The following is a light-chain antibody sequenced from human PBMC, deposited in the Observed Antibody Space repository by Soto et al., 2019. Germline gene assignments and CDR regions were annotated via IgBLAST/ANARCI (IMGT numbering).Light chain of an antibody. CDR1: HDIRKY. J-gene: IGKJ5*01. Sequence: DNQMTQSPSSLTASEGDRITVXXQASHDIRKYVNWYQQKPGTAPKXVIDEASSMETGVPSRFTGSGSGTDFTFTISSLQPEDIATYYCQQYGIVTSTFGQGTRLEIK. CDR3: QQYGIVTST. CDR2: EAS. V-gene: IGKV1-33*01.